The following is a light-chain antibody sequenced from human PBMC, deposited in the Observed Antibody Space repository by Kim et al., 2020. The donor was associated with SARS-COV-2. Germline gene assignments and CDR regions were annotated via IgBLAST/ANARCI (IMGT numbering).Light chain of an antibody. CDR2: AAS. CDR3: LQHNNYPLT. CDR1: QGIRNY. J-gene: IGKJ5*01. Sequence: ASVGDRVTITCRASQGIRNYLAWFQQKPGKGPKRLIYAASSLQSGVPSRFSGSGSGTEFTLTISSLQPEDFATYYCLQHNNYPLTFGQGTRLEIK. V-gene: IGKV1-17*03.